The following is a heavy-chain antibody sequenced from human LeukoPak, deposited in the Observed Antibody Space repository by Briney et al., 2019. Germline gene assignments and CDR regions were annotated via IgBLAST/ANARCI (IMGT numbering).Heavy chain of an antibody. CDR2: IRSKAYGGTT. Sequence: GRSPRLSCTASGFTFGDYAMCWFRQAPGKGLEWVGFIRSKAYGGTTEYAASVKGRFTISRDDSKSIAYLQMNSLKTEDTAVYYCTRAPGIAAPGNWFDPWGQGTLVTVSS. J-gene: IGHJ5*02. CDR3: TRAPGIAAPGNWFDP. D-gene: IGHD6-13*01. CDR1: GFTFGDYA. V-gene: IGHV3-49*03.